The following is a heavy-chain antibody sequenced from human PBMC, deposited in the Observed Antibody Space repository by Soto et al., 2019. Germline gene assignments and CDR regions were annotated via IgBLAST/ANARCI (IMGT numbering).Heavy chain of an antibody. J-gene: IGHJ5*02. CDR1: GFNFGPFW. CDR3: AKDIPDHYYGSGSYYNNPIYNWFAP. CDR2: INGDGSTI. V-gene: IGHV3-74*03. D-gene: IGHD3-10*01. Sequence: GGSLRLSCAASGFNFGPFWMHWVRQAPGKGLVWVSHINGDGSTIVYADSVKGRFTISRDNSKNTLYLQMNSLRAEDTAVYYCAKDIPDHYYGSGSYYNNPIYNWFAPWGQGTLVTVSS.